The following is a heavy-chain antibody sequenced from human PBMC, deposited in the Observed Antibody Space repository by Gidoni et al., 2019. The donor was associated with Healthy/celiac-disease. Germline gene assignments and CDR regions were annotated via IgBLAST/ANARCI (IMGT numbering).Heavy chain of an antibody. J-gene: IGHJ6*02. V-gene: IGHV3-33*01. Sequence: QVQLVESGGGVVQPGRSLRRSCAASGLPFSSYGVHGVRQAPGKGLEWVAVIWYDGSNKYYADSVKGRLTISRDNSKNTLYLQMNSLRAEDTAVYYCAGTGDYYYYGMDVWGQGTTVTVSS. CDR1: GLPFSSYG. CDR3: AGTGDYYYYGMDV. CDR2: IWYDGSNK. D-gene: IGHD1-1*01.